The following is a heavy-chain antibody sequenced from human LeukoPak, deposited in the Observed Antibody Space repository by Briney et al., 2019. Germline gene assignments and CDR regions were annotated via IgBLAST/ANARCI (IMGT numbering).Heavy chain of an antibody. J-gene: IGHJ4*02. D-gene: IGHD6-6*01. Sequence: GGSLRLSCAASGFRFDDYAMRWVRQAPGKGLEWVSGISWNSGTIGYAESVKGRFTISRDSARKSLYLQMNSLRAEDTALYYCAKDLAARPVQYFFDSWGQGTLVTVSS. CDR1: GFRFDDYA. V-gene: IGHV3-9*01. CDR2: ISWNSGTI. CDR3: AKDLAARPVQYFFDS.